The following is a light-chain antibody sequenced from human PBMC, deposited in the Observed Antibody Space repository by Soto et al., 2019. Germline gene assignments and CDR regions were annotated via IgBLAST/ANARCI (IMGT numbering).Light chain of an antibody. V-gene: IGLV1-44*01. J-gene: IGLJ1*01. Sequence: QSVRTQPPSASGTPGQRVTISCYGSSSNIGSNTVNWYQQLPGTAPKLLIYNNNQRPSGVPDRFSGSKSGTSASLAISGLQSEDEADYYRAAWDDSLNGLVFGTGTKVTVL. CDR2: NNN. CDR3: AAWDDSLNGLV. CDR1: SSNIGSNT.